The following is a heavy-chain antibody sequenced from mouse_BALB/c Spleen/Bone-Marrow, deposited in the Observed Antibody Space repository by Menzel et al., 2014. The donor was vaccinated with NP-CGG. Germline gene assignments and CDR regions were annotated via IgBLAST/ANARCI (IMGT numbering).Heavy chain of an antibody. Sequence: EVKLVESGGGLVKPGGSLKLSCAASGFTFSSYAMSWVRQTPEKRLEWVASISSGGSTYYPDSVKGRFTISRDNARNILYLQMSSLRSEETAVYYCAREGGTTAHYYAMDYWGQGTSVTVSS. CDR2: ISSGGST. D-gene: IGHD1-2*01. V-gene: IGHV5-6-5*01. CDR3: AREGGTTAHYYAMDY. CDR1: GFTFSSYA. J-gene: IGHJ4*01.